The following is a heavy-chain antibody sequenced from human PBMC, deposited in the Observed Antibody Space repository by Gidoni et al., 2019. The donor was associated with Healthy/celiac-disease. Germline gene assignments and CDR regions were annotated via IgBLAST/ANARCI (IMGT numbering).Heavy chain of an antibody. D-gene: IGHD6-13*01. CDR1: GYSFTSYW. CDR2: IYPGDSDT. Sequence: EVQLVQSGAEVKKPGESLKISWKGSGYSFTSYWIGWVRQMPGKGLEGMGIIYPGDSDTRYSPSFQGQVTISADKSISTAYLQWSSLKASDTAMYYCARRFASGIAATDNWFDPWGQGTLVTVSS. CDR3: ARRFASGIAATDNWFDP. J-gene: IGHJ5*02. V-gene: IGHV5-51*01.